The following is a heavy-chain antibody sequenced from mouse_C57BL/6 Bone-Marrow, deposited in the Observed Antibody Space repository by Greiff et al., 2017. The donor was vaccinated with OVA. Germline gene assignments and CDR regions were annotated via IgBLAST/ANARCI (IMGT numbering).Heavy chain of an antibody. CDR1: GFTFSDYY. J-gene: IGHJ2*01. CDR3: ARSGELRYFDY. Sequence: EVKLVESGGGLVQPGGSLKLSCAASGFTFSDYYMYWVRQTPEKRLEWVAYISNGGGSTYYPDTVKGRFTISRDNAKNTLYLQMSRLKSENTAMYYCARSGELRYFDYWGKGTTLTVSS. V-gene: IGHV5-12*01. D-gene: IGHD1-1*01. CDR2: ISNGGGST.